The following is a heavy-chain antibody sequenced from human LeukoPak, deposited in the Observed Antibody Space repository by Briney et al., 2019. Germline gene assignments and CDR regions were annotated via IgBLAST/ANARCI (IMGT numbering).Heavy chain of an antibody. D-gene: IGHD3-3*01. J-gene: IGHJ4*02. CDR2: IWYDGSNK. CDR1: GFTFSSYG. V-gene: IGHV3-33*01. Sequence: GSLRLSCAASGFTFSSYGMHWVRQAPGKGLEWVAVIWYDGSNKYYADSVKGRFTISRDNSKNTLYLQMNSLRAEDTAVYYCARDPGEYDFWSGYREYYFDYWGQGTLVTVSS. CDR3: ARDPGEYDFWSGYREYYFDY.